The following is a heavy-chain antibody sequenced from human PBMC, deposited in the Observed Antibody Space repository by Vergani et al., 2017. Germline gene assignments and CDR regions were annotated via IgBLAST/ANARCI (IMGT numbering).Heavy chain of an antibody. V-gene: IGHV3-30*18. CDR2: ISYDGSNK. CDR3: AKSGGPHDFWSGYYYYYMDD. D-gene: IGHD3-3*01. CDR1: GFTFSSYG. J-gene: IGHJ6*03. Sequence: QVQLVESGGGVVQPGRSLRLSCAASGFTFSSYGMHWVRQAPGKGLEWVAVISYDGSNKYYADSVKGRFTISRDNSKNTLYLQMNSLRAEDTAVYYCAKSGGPHDFWSGYYYYYMDDWGKGTTVTVSS.